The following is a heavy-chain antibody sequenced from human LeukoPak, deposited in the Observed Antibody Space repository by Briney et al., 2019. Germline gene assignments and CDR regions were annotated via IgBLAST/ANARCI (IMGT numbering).Heavy chain of an antibody. V-gene: IGHV3-48*01. CDR1: GFTFSSYS. D-gene: IGHD3-3*01. CDR3: ARDRRITIFGVGPNFDY. J-gene: IGHJ4*02. Sequence: GGSLRLSCAASGFTFSSYSMNWVRQAPGKGLEWVSYISSSSTIYYADSVKGRFTISRDNAKNSLYLQMNSLRAEDTAVYYCARDRRITIFGVGPNFDYWGQGTLVTVSS. CDR2: ISSSSTI.